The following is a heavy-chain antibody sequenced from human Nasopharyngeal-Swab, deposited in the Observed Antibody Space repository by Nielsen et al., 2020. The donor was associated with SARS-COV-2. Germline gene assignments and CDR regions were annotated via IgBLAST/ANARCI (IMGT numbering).Heavy chain of an antibody. CDR3: ARHSRVTTVVVVTLFDF. D-gene: IGHD3-22*01. J-gene: IGHJ4*02. Sequence: WIRQPPGKGLEWIGSMSYSGVTFYNPSLRNRVTLSVDTSKNLLSLKLDSGTAADTALYYCARHSRVTTVVVVTLFDFWGQGIQVTVSS. V-gene: IGHV4-39*01. CDR2: MSYSGVT.